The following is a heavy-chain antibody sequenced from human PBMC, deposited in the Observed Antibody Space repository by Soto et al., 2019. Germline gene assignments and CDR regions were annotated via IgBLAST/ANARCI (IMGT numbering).Heavy chain of an antibody. CDR3: ASRLMTAESLHDAFDI. J-gene: IGHJ3*02. CDR1: GGTFRTYA. V-gene: IGHV1-69*01. Sequence: QVQLVQSGADVKQPGSSVKVSCKTSGGTFRTYAITWVRQAPGQGLEWMGGIIPVFASTNYAQKFQGRVTITADESTRTAYMELSSLRSEDTAVYYCASRLMTAESLHDAFDIWGQGTMVTVSA. CDR2: IIPVFAST. D-gene: IGHD2-21*02.